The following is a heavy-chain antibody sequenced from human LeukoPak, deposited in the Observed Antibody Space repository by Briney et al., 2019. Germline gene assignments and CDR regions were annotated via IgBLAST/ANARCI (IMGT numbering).Heavy chain of an antibody. V-gene: IGHV4-34*01. CDR1: GGSFSGYY. J-gene: IGHJ4*02. CDR3: ARGPPYPSIFGVVIMYYFDY. D-gene: IGHD3-3*01. Sequence: PSETLSLTCAVYGGSFSGYYWSWIRQPPGKGLEWIGEINHSGSTNYNPSLKSRVTLSVDTSKNQFSLKLSSVTAADTAVYYCARGPPYPSIFGVVIMYYFDYWGQGTLVTVSS. CDR2: INHSGST.